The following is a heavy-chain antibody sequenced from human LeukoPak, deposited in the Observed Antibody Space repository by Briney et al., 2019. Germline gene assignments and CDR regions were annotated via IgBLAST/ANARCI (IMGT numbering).Heavy chain of an antibody. D-gene: IGHD2-21*02. V-gene: IGHV3-43*02. CDR2: ISGDGGST. CDR1: GFTFDDYA. CDR3: AKDGPYCGGDCDSGYYFDY. J-gene: IGHJ4*02. Sequence: GGSLRLSCAASGFTFDDYAMHWVRQAPGKGLEWVSLISGDGGSTYYADSVKGRFTISRDNSKNSLYLQMNSLRTEDTALYYCAKDGPYCGGDCDSGYYFDYWGQGTLVTVSS.